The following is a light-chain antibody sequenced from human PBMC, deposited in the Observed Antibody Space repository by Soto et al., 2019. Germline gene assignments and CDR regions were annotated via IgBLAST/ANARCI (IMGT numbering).Light chain of an antibody. Sequence: QAVVTQPPSASGTPGQRVTISCSGSSSNIGSNSVNWYQQLPGTAPTLLIYSNNQRPSWVPDRFSGSTSGTSASLAISGLQSEDEADYYCAAWEGSLSGPVFGGGTKLTVL. V-gene: IGLV1-44*01. CDR3: AAWEGSLSGPV. J-gene: IGLJ3*02. CDR2: SNN. CDR1: SSNIGSNS.